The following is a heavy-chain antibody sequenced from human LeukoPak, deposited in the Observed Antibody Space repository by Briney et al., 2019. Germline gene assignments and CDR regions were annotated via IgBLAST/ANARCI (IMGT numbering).Heavy chain of an antibody. Sequence: PSETLSLTCTVSGGSISSHYWTWIRQPPGKGLEYIGYIYYSGCPNYNPSLKSRVTISLGTSQNQFSLKLSSVPAADPGVYYCARVMSGYSTFDYWGEGTLVSVSS. CDR1: GGSISSHY. V-gene: IGHV4-59*11. CDR3: ARVMSGYSTFDY. CDR2: IYYSGCP. D-gene: IGHD3-3*01. J-gene: IGHJ4*02.